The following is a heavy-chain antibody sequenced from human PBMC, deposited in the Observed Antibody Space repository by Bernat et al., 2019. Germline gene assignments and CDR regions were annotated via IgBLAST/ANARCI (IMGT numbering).Heavy chain of an antibody. D-gene: IGHD6-19*01. Sequence: EVQLLESGGGLVQPGGSLRLSCAASGFTFSSYAMSWVRQAPGKGLEWVSAISGSGGSTYYADSVKGRFTMSGDNSKNTLYLQMNSLRAEDTAVYYCAKDGIAVAETNWFDPWGQGTLVTVSS. J-gene: IGHJ5*02. CDR1: GFTFSSYA. V-gene: IGHV3-23*01. CDR3: AKDGIAVAETNWFDP. CDR2: ISGSGGST.